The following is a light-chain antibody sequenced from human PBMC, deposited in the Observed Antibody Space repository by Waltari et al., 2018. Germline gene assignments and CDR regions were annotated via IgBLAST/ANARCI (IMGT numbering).Light chain of an antibody. CDR3: SSYTSISTSVV. CDR2: DVY. Sequence: QSALTQPASVSGSPGQSLTISCTGTSSDVGGYAFVSWYQQYPGKAPKLVIYDVYYRPSGVSHRFSASKSGNTASLTISGLQTEDEADYYCSSYTSISTSVVFGGGTKLTVL. J-gene: IGLJ2*01. CDR1: SSDVGGYAF. V-gene: IGLV2-14*03.